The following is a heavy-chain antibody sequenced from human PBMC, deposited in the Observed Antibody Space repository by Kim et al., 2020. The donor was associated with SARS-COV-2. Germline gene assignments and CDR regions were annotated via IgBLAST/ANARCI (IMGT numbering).Heavy chain of an antibody. CDR1: GFTVSSNY. Sequence: GGSLRLSCAASGFTVSSNYMSWVRQAPGKGLEWVSVIYSGGSTYYADSVKGRFTISRDNSKNTLYLQMNSLRAEDTAVYYCARDGPPRYGDYAKFDYYYYGMDVWGQGTTVTVSS. D-gene: IGHD4-17*01. CDR2: IYSGGST. V-gene: IGHV3-66*01. CDR3: ARDGPPRYGDYAKFDYYYYGMDV. J-gene: IGHJ6*02.